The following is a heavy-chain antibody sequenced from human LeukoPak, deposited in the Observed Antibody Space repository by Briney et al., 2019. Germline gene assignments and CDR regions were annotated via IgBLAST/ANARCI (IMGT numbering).Heavy chain of an antibody. CDR1: GFTFDDYG. Sequence: GGSLRLSCAASGFTFDDYGMSWVRQAPGKGLEWVSGINWNGGSTGYADSVKGRFTISRDNAKNSLYLQMNSLRAEDTAVYYCARNKIVATAAEYWYFDLWGRGTLVTVSS. CDR3: ARNKIVATAAEYWYFDL. D-gene: IGHD5-12*01. CDR2: INWNGGST. V-gene: IGHV3-20*04. J-gene: IGHJ2*01.